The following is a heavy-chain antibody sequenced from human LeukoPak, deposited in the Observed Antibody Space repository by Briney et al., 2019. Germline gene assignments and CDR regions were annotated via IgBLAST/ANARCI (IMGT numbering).Heavy chain of an antibody. D-gene: IGHD2-15*01. V-gene: IGHV1-18*01. CDR2: ISAYNDNT. Sequence: ASVKVSCKASGYTFTSYGISWVRQAPGQGLEWMGWISAYNDNTNYAQKFQGRVTMTTDTSTSTAYMELRSLKSDDTAVYYCARDDFCSGGSCPIPFDYWGQGTLVTVSS. CDR1: GYTFTSYG. J-gene: IGHJ4*02. CDR3: ARDDFCSGGSCPIPFDY.